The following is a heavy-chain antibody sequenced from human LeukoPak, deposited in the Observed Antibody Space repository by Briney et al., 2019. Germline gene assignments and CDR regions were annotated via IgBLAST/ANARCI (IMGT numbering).Heavy chain of an antibody. CDR2: ISSSSSYI. J-gene: IGHJ6*03. CDR3: ARTPKNNNKSSGNTKRKKKNYYYYMDV. CDR1: GFTFSSYS. D-gene: IGHD3-22*01. V-gene: IGHV3-21*01. Sequence: PGGSLRLSCAASGFTFSSYSMNWVRQAPGKGLEWVPSISSSSSYIYYADSVKGRFTISRDNAKNSLYLQMNSLRAEDTAVYYCARTPKNNNKSSGNTKRKKKNYYYYMDVWGKGTTVTVS.